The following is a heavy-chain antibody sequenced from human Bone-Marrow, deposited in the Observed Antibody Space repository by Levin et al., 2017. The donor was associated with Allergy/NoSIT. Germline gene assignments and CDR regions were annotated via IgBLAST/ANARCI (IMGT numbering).Heavy chain of an antibody. CDR3: ATDESGDEDFAY. CDR2: ITKTSRTI. V-gene: IGHV3-48*01. CDR1: GFILRTSD. J-gene: IGHJ4*02. D-gene: IGHD7-27*01. Sequence: GESLKISCTASGFILRTSDMNWVRQAPGKGLEWISFITKTSRTISYADSVKGRFTASRDNAKNSLYLDMNSLRAEDTAVYYCATDESGDEDFAYWGQGTLVTVSS.